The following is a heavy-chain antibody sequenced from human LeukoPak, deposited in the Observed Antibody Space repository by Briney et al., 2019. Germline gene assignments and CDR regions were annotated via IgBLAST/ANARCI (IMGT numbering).Heavy chain of an antibody. D-gene: IGHD3-16*02. CDR1: GYTFTSYG. V-gene: IGHV1-18*01. CDR2: ISAYNGNT. CDR3: ARVSDYVWGSYRFGY. J-gene: IGHJ4*02. Sequence: GASVKVSCRASGYTFTSYGISWVRQAPGQGLEWMGWISAYNGNTNYAQKLQGRVTMTTDTSTSTAYMELRSLRSDDTAVYYCARVSDYVWGSYRFGYWGQGTLVTVSS.